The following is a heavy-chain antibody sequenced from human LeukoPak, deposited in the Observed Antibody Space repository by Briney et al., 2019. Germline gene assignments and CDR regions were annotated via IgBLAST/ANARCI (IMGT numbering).Heavy chain of an antibody. Sequence: GGSLRLSCAASGFTVSSYAMNWVRQAPGKGLEWVSSIRGSGDSTYYADSVKGRFTISRDNTKNTLYLQMNSLRGDDTAVYYCAKSYSYYHMDDWGKGTSVTVSS. CDR1: GFTVSSYA. J-gene: IGHJ6*03. CDR3: AKSYSYYHMDD. V-gene: IGHV3-23*01. CDR2: IRGSGDST.